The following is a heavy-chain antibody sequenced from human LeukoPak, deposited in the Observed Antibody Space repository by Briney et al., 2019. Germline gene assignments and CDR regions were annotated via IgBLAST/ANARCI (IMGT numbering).Heavy chain of an antibody. Sequence: GGSLRLSCAASGFTFSGYAMNWVRQAPGRGLGWVSNISSSGGSTYHAASVEGRFTISRDNSKNSLYLQMNSLRAEDTAVYFCTKVVPATGSQSWGQGTLVTVSS. CDR3: TKVVPATGSQS. V-gene: IGHV3-23*01. CDR2: ISSSGGST. J-gene: IGHJ5*02. CDR1: GFTFSGYA. D-gene: IGHD6-13*01.